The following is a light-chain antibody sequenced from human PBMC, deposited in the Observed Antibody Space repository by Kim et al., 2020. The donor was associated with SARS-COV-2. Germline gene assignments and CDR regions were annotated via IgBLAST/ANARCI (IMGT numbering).Light chain of an antibody. CDR3: QVWDSSSDHRVV. V-gene: IGLV3-21*01. CDR1: SIGSRG. Sequence: PGETARVSCGGNSIGSRGVHWYRQKSGQAPVLVMYYDSDRPSGIPERFSGSNSGNTAALTISRVEAGDEADYFCQVWDSSSDHRVVFGGGTQLTVL. J-gene: IGLJ2*01. CDR2: YDS.